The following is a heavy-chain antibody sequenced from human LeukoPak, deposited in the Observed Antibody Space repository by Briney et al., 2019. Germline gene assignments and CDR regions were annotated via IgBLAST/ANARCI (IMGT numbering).Heavy chain of an antibody. V-gene: IGHV3-23*01. J-gene: IGHJ4*02. CDR1: GFTFSSSA. D-gene: IGHD3-22*01. Sequence: GGSLRLSCAASGFTFSSSAMSWVRQAPGKGLEWVSAISSNGGYTYYADSVQGRFTISRDNSKNTLYLQMNSLRDEDTAVYYCAKHRFESGGYHSTDWGQGTLVTVSS. CDR2: ISSNGGYT. CDR3: AKHRFESGGYHSTD.